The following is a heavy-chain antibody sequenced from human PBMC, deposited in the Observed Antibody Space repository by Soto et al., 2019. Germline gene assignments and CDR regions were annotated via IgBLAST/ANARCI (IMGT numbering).Heavy chain of an antibody. V-gene: IGHV4-39*01. CDR1: GGSISSSSYY. CDR3: SCGTFYYYGMDV. Sequence: TCTVSGGSISSSSYYWGWIRQPPGKGLEWIGSIYYSGSTYYNPSLKSRVTISVDTSKNQFSLKLSSVTAADTAVYYCSCGTFYYYGMDVWGQGTTVTVS. J-gene: IGHJ6*02. CDR2: IYYSGST. D-gene: IGHD1-1*01.